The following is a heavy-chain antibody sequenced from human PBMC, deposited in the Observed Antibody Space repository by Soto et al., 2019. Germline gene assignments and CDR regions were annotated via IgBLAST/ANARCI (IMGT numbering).Heavy chain of an antibody. Sequence: GASVKLSCEACGDTFTSYDINWVRQATGQGLEWMGWMNPNSGNTGYAQKFQGRVTMTRNTSISTAYMELSSLRSEDTAVYYCARVSYDILTGYYDYWGQGTPVTVS. V-gene: IGHV1-8*01. CDR3: ARVSYDILTGYYDY. CDR2: MNPNSGNT. J-gene: IGHJ4*02. CDR1: GDTFTSYD. D-gene: IGHD3-9*01.